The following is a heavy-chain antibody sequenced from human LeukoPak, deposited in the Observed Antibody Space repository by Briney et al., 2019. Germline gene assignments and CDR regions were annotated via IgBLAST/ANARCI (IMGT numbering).Heavy chain of an antibody. V-gene: IGHV1-2*02. CDR3: ARGGYSYGMPYYFDY. D-gene: IGHD5-18*01. CDR1: GYTFTGYY. J-gene: IGHJ4*02. CDR2: INPNSGGT. Sequence: ASVKVSCKASGYTFTGYYMHWVRQAPGQGLEWMGWINPNSGGTNYAQKFQGRVTMTGDTSISTAYMELSRLRSDDTAVYYCARGGYSYGMPYYFDYWGQGTLVTVSS.